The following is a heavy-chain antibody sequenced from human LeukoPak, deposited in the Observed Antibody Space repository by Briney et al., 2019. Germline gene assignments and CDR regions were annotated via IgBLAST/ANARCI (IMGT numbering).Heavy chain of an antibody. CDR3: AKERDYDSSGYSGRGYYFDY. Sequence: GGSLRLSCAASGFTFSSYGMHWVRQAPGKGLEWVAVIWYDGSNKYYADSVKGRFTISRDNSKNTLYLQMNSLRAEDTAVYYCAKERDYDSSGYSGRGYYFDYWGQGTLVTASS. V-gene: IGHV3-33*06. J-gene: IGHJ4*02. CDR1: GFTFSSYG. CDR2: IWYDGSNK. D-gene: IGHD3-22*01.